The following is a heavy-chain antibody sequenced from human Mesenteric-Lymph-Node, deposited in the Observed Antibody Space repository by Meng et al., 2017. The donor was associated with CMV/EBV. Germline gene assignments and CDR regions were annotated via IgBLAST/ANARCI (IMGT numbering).Heavy chain of an antibody. Sequence: ASVKVSCKASGYTFTSYDINWVRQATGQGLEWMGWMNPNSGNTGYAQKFQGRVTMTRNTSISTAYMELSSLRSDDTAVYYCARPTAKYYYYYGMDVWGQGTTVTVSS. CDR3: ARPTAKYYYYYGMDV. V-gene: IGHV1-8*01. D-gene: IGHD2-21*02. CDR2: MNPNSGNT. CDR1: GYTFTSYD. J-gene: IGHJ6*02.